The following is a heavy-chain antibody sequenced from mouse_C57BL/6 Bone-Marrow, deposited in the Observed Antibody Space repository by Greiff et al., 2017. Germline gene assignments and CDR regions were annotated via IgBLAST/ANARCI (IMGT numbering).Heavy chain of an antibody. Sequence: EVQLQQSGAELVRPGASVKLSCTASGFNIKDDYMHWVKQRPEQGLEWIGWIDPENGDTEYASKFQGKATITADTSSNTAYLQLSSLTSEDTSVYYCTQNDYDEGADYWGQGTTLTVSS. D-gene: IGHD2-4*01. CDR2: IDPENGDT. CDR1: GFNIKDDY. CDR3: TQNDYDEGADY. V-gene: IGHV14-4*01. J-gene: IGHJ2*01.